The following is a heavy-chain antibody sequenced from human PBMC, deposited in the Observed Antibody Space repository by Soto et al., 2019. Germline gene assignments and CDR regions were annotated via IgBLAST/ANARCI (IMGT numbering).Heavy chain of an antibody. Sequence: GASVKVSCKASGGAFGSYAISWVRQAPGQGLEWMGGIIPIFGTANYAQKFQGRVTITADESTSTAYMELSSLRSEDTAVYYCASSTGVVIPYYYYGMDVWGQGTTVTVS. J-gene: IGHJ6*02. V-gene: IGHV1-69*13. CDR1: GGAFGSYA. CDR2: IIPIFGTA. D-gene: IGHD3-3*01. CDR3: ASSTGVVIPYYYYGMDV.